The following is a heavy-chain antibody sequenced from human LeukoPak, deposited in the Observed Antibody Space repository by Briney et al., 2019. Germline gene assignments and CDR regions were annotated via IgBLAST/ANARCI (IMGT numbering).Heavy chain of an antibody. V-gene: IGHV1-69*04. Sequence: SVKVSCKASGGTFSSYTISWVRQAPGQGLEWMGRIIPILGIANYAQKFQGRVTITADKSTSTAYMELSSLRSEDTAVYYCAREGPEYYDILTGYFSLNGMDVWGQGTTVTVS. J-gene: IGHJ6*02. CDR2: IIPILGIA. D-gene: IGHD3-9*01. CDR3: AREGPEYYDILTGYFSLNGMDV. CDR1: GGTFSSYT.